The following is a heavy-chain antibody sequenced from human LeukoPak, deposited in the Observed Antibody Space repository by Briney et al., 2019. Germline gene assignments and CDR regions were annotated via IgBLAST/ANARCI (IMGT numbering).Heavy chain of an antibody. Sequence: GESLKISCKGSGYSFTNYWIGWVRQMPGKGLEWMAIIYPANSDTRYSPSFQGQVTISADKSISTAYLQWSSLKASDTAMYYCARPACSSTSCYLYFQYWGQGTVVSVSS. CDR1: GYSFTNYW. V-gene: IGHV5-51*01. CDR2: IYPANSDT. D-gene: IGHD2-2*01. CDR3: ARPACSSTSCYLYFQY. J-gene: IGHJ1*01.